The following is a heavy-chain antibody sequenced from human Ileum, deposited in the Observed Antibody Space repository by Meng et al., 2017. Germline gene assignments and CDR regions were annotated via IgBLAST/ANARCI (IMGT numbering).Heavy chain of an antibody. D-gene: IGHD6-19*01. J-gene: IGHJ4*02. Sequence: QVQLVQSGIEVKKPGGSVKVSCKPSGYTFTTFGISWVRQAPGQGLEWMGWIDPGNGNRNFAQKFQDRITLTTDTTTTTAYMELRSLRSDDTAIFYCARDRQWVFDYWGQGTLVTVSS. CDR2: IDPGNGNR. CDR1: GYTFTTFG. V-gene: IGHV1-18*01. CDR3: ARDRQWVFDY.